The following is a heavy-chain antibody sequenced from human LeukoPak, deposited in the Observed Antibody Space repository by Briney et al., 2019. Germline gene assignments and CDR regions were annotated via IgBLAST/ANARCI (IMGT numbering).Heavy chain of an antibody. CDR3: ARRHPYYYGSGTYSRGD. CDR2: ISTSGTT. CDR1: GGSISGYY. V-gene: IGHV4-4*07. J-gene: IGHJ4*02. D-gene: IGHD3-10*01. Sequence: PSETLSLTCTVSGGSISGYYWNWIRQPAGKGLEWIGRISTSGTTNYHPSLKSRVTLSLDTSKNQFSLNLRSVTAADTAIYFCARRHPYYYGSGTYSRGDWGQGTLVTVSS.